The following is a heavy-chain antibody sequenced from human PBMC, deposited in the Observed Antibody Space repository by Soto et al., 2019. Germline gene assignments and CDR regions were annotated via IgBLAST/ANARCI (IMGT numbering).Heavy chain of an antibody. CDR2: INPSGGST. J-gene: IGHJ3*02. Sequence: ASVKVSCKASGYTFTSYYMHWVRQAPGQGLEWMGIINPSGGSTSYAQKFQGRVTMTRDTSTSTVYMELGSLRSEDTAVYYCARDMVWLPLSGAFDIWGQGTMVTVSS. V-gene: IGHV1-46*01. CDR3: ARDMVWLPLSGAFDI. CDR1: GYTFTSYY. D-gene: IGHD2-8*01.